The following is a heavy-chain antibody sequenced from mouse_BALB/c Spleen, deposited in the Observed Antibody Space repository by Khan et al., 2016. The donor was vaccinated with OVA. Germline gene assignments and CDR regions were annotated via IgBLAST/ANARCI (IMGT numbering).Heavy chain of an antibody. Sequence: VQLKESGPELVRPGASVKISCKASGYSFTGYFMNWVMQSHGKSLEWIGRINPHIGETFYNQRFKDKATLTVDESSSTALMELRSLASEDSAVYYCTRIYRSDCDYWGPGTTLTLSS. D-gene: IGHD1-1*01. V-gene: IGHV1-20*02. J-gene: IGHJ2*01. CDR1: GYSFTGYF. CDR3: TRIYRSDCDY. CDR2: INPHIGET.